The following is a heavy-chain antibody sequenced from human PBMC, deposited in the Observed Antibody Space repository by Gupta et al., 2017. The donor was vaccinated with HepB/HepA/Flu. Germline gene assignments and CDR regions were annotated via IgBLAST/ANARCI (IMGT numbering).Heavy chain of an antibody. Sequence: QVQLQESGPGLVKPSQTLSLNCTVSSGPINSGDYYWCWIRQPPGKGLEWIGYIHHSGVAFYNPSLKRRVVISGDTSTNQFSLNLNSVTAADTAIYYCARYSLLASNWFDPWGQGILVTVSS. V-gene: IGHV4-30-4*01. J-gene: IGHJ5*02. CDR3: ARYSLLASNWFDP. CDR2: IHHSGVA. D-gene: IGHD2-15*01. CDR1: SGPINSGDYY.